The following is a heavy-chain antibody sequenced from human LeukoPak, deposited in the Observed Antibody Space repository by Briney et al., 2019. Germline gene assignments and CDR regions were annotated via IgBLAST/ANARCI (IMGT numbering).Heavy chain of an antibody. D-gene: IGHD5-12*01. CDR3: ASNVVSRMVATGYGIHYFDY. CDR2: IIPIFGTA. V-gene: IGHV1-69*13. J-gene: IGHJ4*02. Sequence: SVKVSCKASGGTFSSYAVSWVRQAPGQGLEWMGGIIPIFGTANYAQKFQGRVTITADESTSTAYMELSSLRSEDTAVYYCASNVVSRMVATGYGIHYFDYWGQGTLVTVSS. CDR1: GGTFSSYA.